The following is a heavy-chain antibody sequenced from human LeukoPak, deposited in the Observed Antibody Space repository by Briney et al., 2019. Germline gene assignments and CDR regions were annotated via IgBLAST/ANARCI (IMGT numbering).Heavy chain of an antibody. D-gene: IGHD5-18*01. CDR1: GGSIGSYY. CDR3: ARGGHSYGSFRLYVDS. CDR2: INYSGGS. Sequence: SETLSLTCTVSGGSIGSYYWSWIRQPPGKGVEWIGYINYSGGSTYNPSLKSRVTISLDMSKNQFSLKLNSVTAADTAVYYCARGGHSYGSFRLYVDSWGQGTLLTVSS. J-gene: IGHJ4*02. V-gene: IGHV4-59*01.